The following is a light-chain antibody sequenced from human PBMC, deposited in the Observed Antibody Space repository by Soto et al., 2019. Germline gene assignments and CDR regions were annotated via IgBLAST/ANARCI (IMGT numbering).Light chain of an antibody. Sequence: QSVLTQSPSASATPGQRVTISCSGSRSNIGTYPVPWYQQLPGTAPTLLIFRNHQRPSGVPDRFSGSKSGTSASLAISGPQSEDDADYYCAAWDDSRRAVVFGGGTKLTVL. V-gene: IGLV1-44*01. CDR3: AAWDDSRRAVV. CDR1: RSNIGTYP. J-gene: IGLJ2*01. CDR2: RNH.